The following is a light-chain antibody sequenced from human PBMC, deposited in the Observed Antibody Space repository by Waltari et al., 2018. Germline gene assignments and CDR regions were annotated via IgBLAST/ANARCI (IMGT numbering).Light chain of an antibody. Sequence: DIQMTQSPSSLSASVGDRVTITCRASQSISTALSWYLQKPGKAPKLLIYAASLLQDGVPSRFRCSGSGTDFTLTISNLQPEDFATYFCHQSYKAPQTFGGGTRLEIK. CDR1: QSISTA. V-gene: IGKV1-39*01. J-gene: IGKJ4*01. CDR2: AAS. CDR3: HQSYKAPQT.